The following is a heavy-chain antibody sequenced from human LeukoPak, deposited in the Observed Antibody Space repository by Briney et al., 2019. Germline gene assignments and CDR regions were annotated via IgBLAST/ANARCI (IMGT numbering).Heavy chain of an antibody. V-gene: IGHV3-23*01. D-gene: IGHD3-9*01. CDR2: ISGSGGST. J-gene: IGHJ3*02. CDR1: GFTFSSYA. Sequence: GGSLRLSCAASGFTFSSYAMSWVRQAPGKGLEWVSAISGSGGSTYYADSVKGRFTISRDNSKNTLYLQMNSLRAEDTAVYYCAKVLGDILTGYYDAFDIWGQGTMVTVSS. CDR3: AKVLGDILTGYYDAFDI.